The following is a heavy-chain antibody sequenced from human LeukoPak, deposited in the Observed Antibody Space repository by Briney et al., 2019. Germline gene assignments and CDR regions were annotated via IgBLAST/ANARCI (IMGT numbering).Heavy chain of an antibody. CDR3: ARRGDRLGYSCDNRHDAFDV. D-gene: IGHD3-22*01. CDR2: ISSSSGYI. V-gene: IGHV3-21*01. Sequence: GGSLRLSCAASGYTFSDYTINWVRQAPGKGLEWVSSISSSSGYIYNVESVKGRVTISRDNTKNSLYLQMYSERVESTGVYFCARRGDRLGYSCDNRHDAFDVWGHGTMVTVSS. J-gene: IGHJ3*01. CDR1: GYTFSDYT.